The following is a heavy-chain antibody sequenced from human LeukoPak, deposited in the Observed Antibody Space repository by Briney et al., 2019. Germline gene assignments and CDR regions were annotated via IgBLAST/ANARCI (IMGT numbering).Heavy chain of an antibody. CDR2: ISWNSGSI. J-gene: IGHJ4*02. D-gene: IGHD3-22*01. Sequence: PGGSLRLSCAASGFTFGDYAMHWVRQAPGKGLEWVSGISWNSGSIGYADSVKGRFTISRDNAKNSLYLQMNSLRAEDTALYYCAKDVWRGLYDSSGYFFDYWGQGTLVTVSS. CDR3: AKDVWRGLYDSSGYFFDY. CDR1: GFTFGDYA. V-gene: IGHV3-9*01.